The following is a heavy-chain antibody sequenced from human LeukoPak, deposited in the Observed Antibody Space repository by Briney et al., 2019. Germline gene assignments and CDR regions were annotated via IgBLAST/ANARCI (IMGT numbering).Heavy chain of an antibody. V-gene: IGHV4-39*01. D-gene: IGHD6-25*01. CDR2: IYYSGST. CDR1: GGSVSSSSYY. CDR3: ARRSGAFDI. J-gene: IGHJ3*02. Sequence: SETLSLTCTVSGGSVSSSSYYWGWIRQPPGKGLEWIGSIYYSGSTYYDPSLKSRVTISVDTSKNQFSLKLSSVTAADTAVYYCARRSGAFDIWGQGTMVTVSS.